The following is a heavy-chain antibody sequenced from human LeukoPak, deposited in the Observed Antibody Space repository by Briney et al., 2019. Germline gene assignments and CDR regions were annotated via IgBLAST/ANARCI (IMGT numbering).Heavy chain of an antibody. D-gene: IGHD3-10*01. CDR2: IDPNSGGT. V-gene: IGHV1-2*04. Sequence: ASVKVSCKASGYTFTGYYMHWVRQAPGQGLEWMGWIDPNSGGTNYAQKFQGWVTMTRDTSISTAYMELSRLRSDDTAVYYCASGEDYYGSGGLDYWGQGTLVTVSS. CDR1: GYTFTGYY. CDR3: ASGEDYYGSGGLDY. J-gene: IGHJ4*02.